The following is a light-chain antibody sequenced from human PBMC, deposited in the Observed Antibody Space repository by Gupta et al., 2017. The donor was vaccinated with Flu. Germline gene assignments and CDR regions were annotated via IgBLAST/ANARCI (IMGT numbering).Light chain of an antibody. CDR2: DAS. CDR3: QKRSNWPPYT. Sequence: ELVLTQSPATLSLSPRERATLSCRASQSVGTYLAWYQQKPGQTPRLLIYDASNRATGIPARFSGSGSGTDFTLTISSLEPEDFAVYYCQKRSNWPPYTFGQGTRLEI. J-gene: IGKJ2*01. CDR1: QSVGTY. V-gene: IGKV3-11*01.